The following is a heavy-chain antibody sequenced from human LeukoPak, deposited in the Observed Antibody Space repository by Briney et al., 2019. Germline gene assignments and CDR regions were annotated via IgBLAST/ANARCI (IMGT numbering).Heavy chain of an antibody. D-gene: IGHD2-15*01. CDR1: GFTFNTYT. V-gene: IGHV3-33*08. Sequence: GGSLRLSCAASGFTFNTYTMNWVRQAPGKGLEWVAVIWYDGSNKYYADSVKGRFTISRDNSKNTLYLQMNSLRAEDTAVYYCARDRGSGGSCYDYWGQGTLVTVSS. CDR2: IWYDGSNK. J-gene: IGHJ4*02. CDR3: ARDRGSGGSCYDY.